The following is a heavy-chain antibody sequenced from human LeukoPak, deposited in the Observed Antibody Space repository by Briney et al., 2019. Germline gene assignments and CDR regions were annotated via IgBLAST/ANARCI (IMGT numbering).Heavy chain of an antibody. CDR1: GYTFTSYG. D-gene: IGHD6-13*01. CDR2: ISAYNGNT. J-gene: IGHJ4*02. Sequence: GASVKVSCKASGYTFTSYGISWVRQAPGQGLEYMGWISAYNGNTKNAQNLQGRVTMTTDTSTSTAYMELRSLRSDDTAVYYCARTSSTWYGGVGGYWGQGTLVTVSS. CDR3: ARTSSTWYGGVGGY. V-gene: IGHV1-18*01.